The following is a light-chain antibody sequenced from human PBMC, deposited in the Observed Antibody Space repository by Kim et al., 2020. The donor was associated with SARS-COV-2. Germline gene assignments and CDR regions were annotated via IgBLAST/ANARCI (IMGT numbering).Light chain of an antibody. CDR2: AAS. J-gene: IGKJ5*01. CDR3: QECYSSRNT. CDR1: QIISNC. Sequence: DIQMTQSPSSLSASVGDRVTIFCQASQIISNCLNWYQQTPGKAPKLLIYAASSLQTGVPSRFSGSGSGTDFTLTIRSLQREDFATYYCQECYSSRNTFGQGTRLEIK. V-gene: IGKV1-39*01.